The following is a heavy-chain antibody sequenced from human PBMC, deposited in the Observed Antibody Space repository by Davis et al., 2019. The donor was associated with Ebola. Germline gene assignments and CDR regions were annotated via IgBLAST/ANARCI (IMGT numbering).Heavy chain of an antibody. CDR1: GGSLSGYS. Sequence: MPSETLSLTCNVSGGSLSGYSWSWIRQSPGKGLEWIGEINHSGSTNYNPSLKSRVTISVDTSKNQFSLKLSSVTAADTAVYYCARRGWLRRGYYFDYWGQGTLVTVSS. CDR3: ARRGWLRRGYYFDY. J-gene: IGHJ4*02. CDR2: INHSGST. D-gene: IGHD5-12*01. V-gene: IGHV4-34*01.